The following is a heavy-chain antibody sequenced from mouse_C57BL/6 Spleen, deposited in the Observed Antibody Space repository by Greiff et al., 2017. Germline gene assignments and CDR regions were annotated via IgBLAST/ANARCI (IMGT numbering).Heavy chain of an antibody. CDR2: IYPGSGST. D-gene: IGHD2-4*01. V-gene: IGHV1-55*01. CDR1: GYTFTSYW. CDR3: ARGIYYEYDPRYAMDY. Sequence: QVQLQQPGAELVKPGASVKMSCKASGYTFTSYWITWVKQRPGHGLEWIGDIYPGSGSTNYNEKFKSKATLTVATSSSTAYMQLSSLTSEDSAVYYCARGIYYEYDPRYAMDYWGQGTSVTVSS. J-gene: IGHJ4*01.